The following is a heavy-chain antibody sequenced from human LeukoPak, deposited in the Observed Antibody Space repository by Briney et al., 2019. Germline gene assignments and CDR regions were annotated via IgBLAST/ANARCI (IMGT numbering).Heavy chain of an antibody. CDR2: IYYSGST. V-gene: IGHV4-59*01. D-gene: IGHD4-17*01. CDR3: ARGPRSCGDYGLQGAFDI. J-gene: IGHJ3*02. CDR1: GGSISSYY. Sequence: ASETLSLTCTVSGGSISSYYWSWIRQPPGKGLEWIGYIYYSGSTNYNPSLKSRVTISVDTSKNQFSLKLSSVTAADTAVYYCARGPRSCGDYGLQGAFDIWGQGTMVTVSS.